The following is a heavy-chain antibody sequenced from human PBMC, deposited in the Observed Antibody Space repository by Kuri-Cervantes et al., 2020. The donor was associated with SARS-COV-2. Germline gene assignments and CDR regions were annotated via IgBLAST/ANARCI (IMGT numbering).Heavy chain of an antibody. Sequence: LSLTCAASGFTFSSYAMSWVRQAPGKGLEYVSAISSNGGSTYYADSVKGRFTISRDNSKNTLYLQMSSLRAEDTAVYYCVNEAEDDYWGQGTLVTVSS. CDR2: ISSNGGST. CDR3: VNEAEDDY. CDR1: GFTFSSYA. D-gene: IGHD6-19*01. J-gene: IGHJ4*02. V-gene: IGHV3-64D*06.